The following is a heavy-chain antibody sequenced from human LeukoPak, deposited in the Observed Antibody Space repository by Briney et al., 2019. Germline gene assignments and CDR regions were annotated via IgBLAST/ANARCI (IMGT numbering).Heavy chain of an antibody. D-gene: IGHD4-17*01. CDR2: MYNGGST. CDR3: ARGIESYGDYGY. Sequence: SETLSLTCTVSGGSISGSYWSWIRQPPGKGLEWIAYMYNGGSTNYNPSLKSRVTISIDTSKNQFSLKLSSLTAADTAIYYCARGIESYGDYGYWGQGILVTVSS. J-gene: IGHJ4*02. V-gene: IGHV4-59*01. CDR1: GGSISGSY.